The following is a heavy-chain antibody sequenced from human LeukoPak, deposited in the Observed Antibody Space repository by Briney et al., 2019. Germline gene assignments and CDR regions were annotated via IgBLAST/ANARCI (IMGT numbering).Heavy chain of an antibody. CDR2: IFPTGKA. CDR1: GFSISSVYY. CDR3: ARARLSRAVTIHY. V-gene: IGHV4-38-2*01. D-gene: IGHD6-19*01. Sequence: PSETLSLTCAVSGFSISSVYYWGWIRQSPGKGLEWIGSIFPTGKAYYNPSLESRATISVDTSKNQFSLNLKSVTAADTAVYYCARARLSRAVTIHYWGQGTLVTVSS. J-gene: IGHJ4*02.